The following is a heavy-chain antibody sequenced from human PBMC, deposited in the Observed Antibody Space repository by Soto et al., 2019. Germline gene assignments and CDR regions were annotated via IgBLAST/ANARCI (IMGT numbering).Heavy chain of an antibody. CDR3: ARVVRDIVVVPAAIHYYHYYMDV. J-gene: IGHJ6*03. CDR2: IYYSGST. CDR1: GGSISSYY. V-gene: IGHV4-59*01. Sequence: SETLSLTCTVSGGSISSYYWSWIRQPPGKGLEWIGYIYYSGSTNYNPSLKSRVTISVDTSKNQFSLKLSSVTAADTAVYYCARVVRDIVVVPAAIHYYHYYMDVWGKGTTVTVSS. D-gene: IGHD2-2*01.